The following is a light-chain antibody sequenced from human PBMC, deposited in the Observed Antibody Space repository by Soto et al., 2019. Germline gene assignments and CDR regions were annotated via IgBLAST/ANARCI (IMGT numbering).Light chain of an antibody. CDR3: QVWDVSTVNNV. J-gene: IGLJ1*01. CDR2: DDS. CDR1: NIGSKT. Sequence: SYELTQPPSMSVARGQTAMITCWGNNIGSKTVHWYQQKAGQAPVLVVYDDSDRPSGIPERFSGSNSGNTANLTISRVEAGDEADYYCQVWDVSTVNNVFGKGTKVTVL. V-gene: IGLV3-21*02.